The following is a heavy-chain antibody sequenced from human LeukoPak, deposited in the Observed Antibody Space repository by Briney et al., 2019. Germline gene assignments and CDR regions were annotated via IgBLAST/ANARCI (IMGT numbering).Heavy chain of an antibody. Sequence: PSETLSLTCAVYGGSFSGYYWSWIRQPPGKGLEWIGEINHSGSTNYNPSLKSRVTISVDTSKNQFSLKLSSVTAADTAVYYCARAGLGYCSGGSCYSAGWFDPWGQGTLVTVSS. D-gene: IGHD2-15*01. CDR1: GGSFSGYY. V-gene: IGHV4-34*01. CDR2: INHSGST. CDR3: ARAGLGYCSGGSCYSAGWFDP. J-gene: IGHJ5*02.